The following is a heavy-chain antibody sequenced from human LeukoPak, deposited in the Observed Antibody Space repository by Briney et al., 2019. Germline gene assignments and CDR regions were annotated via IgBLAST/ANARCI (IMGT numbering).Heavy chain of an antibody. Sequence: SETLSLTCTVSGGSISNDHWGWIRQPPGKRLEWMGCVSYRGSTNYSPSLESRVTISLDTSKNQFSLKLSSVTAADTAVYYCARVRGLGVISPYSDYWGQGTLVTVSS. CDR2: VSYRGST. CDR1: GGSISNDH. J-gene: IGHJ4*02. V-gene: IGHV4-59*08. D-gene: IGHD3-16*02. CDR3: ARVRGLGVISPYSDY.